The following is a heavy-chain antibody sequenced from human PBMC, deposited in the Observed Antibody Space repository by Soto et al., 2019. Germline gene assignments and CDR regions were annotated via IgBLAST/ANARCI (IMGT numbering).Heavy chain of an antibody. CDR1: GGSISSSSYY. CDR3: AKGGAQLLHYNWFDP. J-gene: IGHJ5*02. D-gene: IGHD2-2*01. V-gene: IGHV4-39*01. CDR2: IYYSGST. Sequence: TSETLSLTCTVSGGSISSSSYYWGWIRQPPGKGLEWIGSIYYSGSTYYNPSLKSRVTISVDTSKNQFSLKLSSVTAADTAVYYCAKGGAQLLHYNWFDPWGQGTLVTVSS.